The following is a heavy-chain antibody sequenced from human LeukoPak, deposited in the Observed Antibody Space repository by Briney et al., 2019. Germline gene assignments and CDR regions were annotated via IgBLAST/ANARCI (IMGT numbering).Heavy chain of an antibody. CDR2: ISGSGGST. CDR1: GFTFSSYW. J-gene: IGHJ6*03. Sequence: PGGSLRLSCAASGFTFSSYWMSWVRQAPGKGLEWVSAISGSGGSTYYADSVKGRFTISRDNSKNTLYLQMNSLRAEDTAVYYCAKDGGSYYHYYYYMDVWGKGTTVTVSS. V-gene: IGHV3-23*01. CDR3: AKDGGSYYHYYYYMDV. D-gene: IGHD1-26*01.